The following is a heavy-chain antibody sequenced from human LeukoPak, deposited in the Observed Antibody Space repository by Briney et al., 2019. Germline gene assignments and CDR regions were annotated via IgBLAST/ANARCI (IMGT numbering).Heavy chain of an antibody. D-gene: IGHD3-10*01. J-gene: IGHJ4*02. V-gene: IGHV1-2*02. CDR3: ASGYGSGPYYFDY. CDR2: INPNSGGT. CDR1: GYTFTGYY. Sequence: ASVKVSCKASGYTFTGYYMHWVRQAPGQGLEWMGWINPNSGGTNYAQKFQGRVTMTRDTSISTAYMELRSLRSDDTAVYYCASGYGSGPYYFDYWGQGTLVTVSS.